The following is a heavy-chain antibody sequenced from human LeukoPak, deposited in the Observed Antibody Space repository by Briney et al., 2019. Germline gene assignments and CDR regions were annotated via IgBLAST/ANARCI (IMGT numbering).Heavy chain of an antibody. CDR3: ARVLPRDFWSGYYRFDP. J-gene: IGHJ5*02. CDR2: INRSGST. Sequence: SETLSLTCAVYNGFFNGYYWSWIRQPPGKGLEFIGEINRSGSTTYNPSLKSRVTISIDTSKNQFSLNLSSLTAADTAVYYCARVLPRDFWSGYYRFDPWGQGTQVTVSS. CDR1: NGFFNGYY. D-gene: IGHD3-3*01. V-gene: IGHV4-34*01.